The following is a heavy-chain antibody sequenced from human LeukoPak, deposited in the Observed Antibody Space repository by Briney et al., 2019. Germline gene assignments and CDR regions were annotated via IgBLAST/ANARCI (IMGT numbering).Heavy chain of an antibody. V-gene: IGHV3-21*01. D-gene: IGHD1-26*01. CDR1: GFTFSSYS. CDR3: ARDRSGSYRGAYFDY. CDR2: ISSSSSYI. J-gene: IGHJ4*02. Sequence: GGSLRLSCAASGFTFSSYSMSWVRQAPGKGLEWVSSISSSSSYIYYADSVKGRFTISRDNAKNSLYLQMNSLRAEDTAVYYCARDRSGSYRGAYFDYWGQGTLVTVSS.